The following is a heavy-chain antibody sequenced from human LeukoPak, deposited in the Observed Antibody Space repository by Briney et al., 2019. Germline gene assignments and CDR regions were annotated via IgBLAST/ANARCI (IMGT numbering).Heavy chain of an antibody. CDR1: GGSISSGSYY. Sequence: SQTLSLTCTVSGGSISSGSYYWSWIRQPAGKGLEWIGRIYTSGSTNYNPSLKSRVTISVDTSKNQFSLKLSSVTAGDTAVYYCARERSTQTAFDIWGQGTMVTVSS. J-gene: IGHJ3*02. CDR3: ARERSTQTAFDI. CDR2: IYTSGST. D-gene: IGHD1-26*01. V-gene: IGHV4-61*02.